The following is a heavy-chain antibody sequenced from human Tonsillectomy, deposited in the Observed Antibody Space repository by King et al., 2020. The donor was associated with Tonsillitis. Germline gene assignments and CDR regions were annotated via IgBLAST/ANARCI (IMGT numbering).Heavy chain of an antibody. CDR3: AKDSKDYGDWFQGSGPFDY. J-gene: IGHJ4*02. CDR2: LRYDGTNK. Sequence: VQLVESGGGVVQPGGSLRLSCAASGFTFSTYGMHWVRQAPGKGLEWVAFLRYDGTNKYFADSVKGRFTISRDNSKDTLYLHMNSLRAEDTAVYYCAKDSKDYGDWFQGSGPFDYWGQGTLVTVSS. D-gene: IGHD4-17*01. CDR1: GFTFSTYG. V-gene: IGHV3-30*02.